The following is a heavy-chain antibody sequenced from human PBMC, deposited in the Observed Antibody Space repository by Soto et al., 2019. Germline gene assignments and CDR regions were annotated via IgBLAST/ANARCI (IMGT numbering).Heavy chain of an antibody. CDR2: INHSGST. D-gene: IGHD2-15*01. J-gene: IGHJ6*02. CDR1: GGSFSGYY. CDR3: ARDGVVVVAAMFYYYYGMDV. V-gene: IGHV4-34*01. Sequence: SETLSLTCAVYGGSFSGYYWSWIRQPPGKGLEWIGEINHSGSTNYNPSLKSRVTISVDTSKNQFSLKLSSVTAADTAVYYCARDGVVVVAAMFYYYYGMDVWGQGTTVTV.